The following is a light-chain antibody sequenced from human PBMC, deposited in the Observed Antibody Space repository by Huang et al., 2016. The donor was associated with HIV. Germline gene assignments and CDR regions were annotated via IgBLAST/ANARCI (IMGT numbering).Light chain of an antibody. J-gene: IGKJ1*01. CDR2: GAS. CDR3: QQYDSSPWT. Sequence: EIVLTQSPGTQSLSPGERATLSCRASQSVSSSYLAWYQQKPGQAPRLLFYGASSRATGIPDRFSGSGSGTDFTLTISRLEPEDFAVYYCQQYDSSPWTFGQGTKVEIK. CDR1: QSVSSSY. V-gene: IGKV3-20*01.